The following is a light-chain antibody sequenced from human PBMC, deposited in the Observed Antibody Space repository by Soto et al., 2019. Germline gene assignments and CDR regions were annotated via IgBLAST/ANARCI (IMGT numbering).Light chain of an antibody. CDR2: EVS. Sequence: QSALTQPASVSGSPGQSITISCSGTSSDVGSYDHVAWYQQFPGKTPNLMIYEVSNRPSGVSSRFSGSKSGNTASLTISGLQDEDEADYYCISYTGSSTSYVLGSGTKVTVL. CDR3: ISYTGSSTSYV. CDR1: SSDVGSYDH. V-gene: IGLV2-14*01. J-gene: IGLJ1*01.